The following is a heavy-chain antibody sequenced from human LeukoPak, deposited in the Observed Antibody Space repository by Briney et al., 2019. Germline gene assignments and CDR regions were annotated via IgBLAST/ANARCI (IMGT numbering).Heavy chain of an antibody. D-gene: IGHD6-19*01. Sequence: SQTLSLTCAISGDSVSSNSAAWNWIRQSPSRGLEWLGRTYYRSKWYNDYAVSVRSRITINPDTSKNHFSLLLNSVTPEDTAVYYCARDPIPVAGWFFDLWGRGTLVTVSS. V-gene: IGHV6-1*01. CDR3: ARDPIPVAGWFFDL. CDR1: GDSVSSNSAA. CDR2: TYYRSKWYN. J-gene: IGHJ2*01.